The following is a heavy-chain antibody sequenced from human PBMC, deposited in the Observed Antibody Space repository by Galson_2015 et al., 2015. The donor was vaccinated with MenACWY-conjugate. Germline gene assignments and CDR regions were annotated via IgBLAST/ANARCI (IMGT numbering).Heavy chain of an antibody. D-gene: IGHD3-16*02. CDR2: IYADGNT. CDR1: GITVSNNY. J-gene: IGHJ6*02. Sequence: SLRLSCAVSGITVSNNYMTWVRLAPGKGLEWVSVIYADGNTYHADSVRGRFIVSRDNSSNTVSLQMNNLRAEDTAVYYCAREWSSLGVRQHMDVWGQGTTVIVSS. V-gene: IGHV3-66*01. CDR3: AREWSSLGVRQHMDV.